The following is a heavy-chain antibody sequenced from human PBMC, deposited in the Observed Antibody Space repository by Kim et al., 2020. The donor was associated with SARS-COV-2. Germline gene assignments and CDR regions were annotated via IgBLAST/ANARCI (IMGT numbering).Heavy chain of an antibody. CDR1: GFTVSSNY. CDR3: ARGGPYYDSSGYNY. J-gene: IGHJ4*02. Sequence: GGSLRLSCAASGFTVSSNYMSWVRQAPGKGLEWVSVIYSGGSTYYADSVKGRFTISRDNSKNTLYLQMNSLRAEDTAVYYCARGGPYYDSSGYNYWGQGTLVTVSS. D-gene: IGHD3-22*01. V-gene: IGHV3-53*01. CDR2: IYSGGST.